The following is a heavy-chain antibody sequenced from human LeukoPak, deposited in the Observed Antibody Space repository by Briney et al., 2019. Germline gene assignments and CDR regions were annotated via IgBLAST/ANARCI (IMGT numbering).Heavy chain of an antibody. J-gene: IGHJ4*02. CDR1: GFTFSDYY. Sequence: GGSLRLSCAASGFTFSDYYMSWIRQAPGKGLEWVSYISSSGSTIYYADSVKGQFTISRDNAKNSLYLQMNSLRAEDTAVYYCARGVYYYDSNGYYYRTWFDYWGQGTLVTVSS. CDR3: ARGVYYYDSNGYYYRTWFDY. D-gene: IGHD3-22*01. V-gene: IGHV3-11*04. CDR2: ISSSGSTI.